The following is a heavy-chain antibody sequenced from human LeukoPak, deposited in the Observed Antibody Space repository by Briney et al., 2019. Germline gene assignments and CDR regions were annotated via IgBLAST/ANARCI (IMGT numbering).Heavy chain of an antibody. D-gene: IGHD4-23*01. V-gene: IGHV1-2*02. CDR1: GYTFTGYY. Sequence: GASVKVSCKASGYTFTGYYMHWVRQAPGQGLEWMGWINPNSGGTNYAQKFQGRVTMTRDTSISTAYMELSRLRSDDTAVYYCASLAGGISESSDAFDIWGQGTMVTVSS. CDR3: ASLAGGISESSDAFDI. J-gene: IGHJ3*02. CDR2: INPNSGGT.